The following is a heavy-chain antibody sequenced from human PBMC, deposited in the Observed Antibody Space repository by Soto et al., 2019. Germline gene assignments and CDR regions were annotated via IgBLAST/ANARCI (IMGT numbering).Heavy chain of an antibody. CDR1: GFTFSSYS. D-gene: IGHD3-3*02. J-gene: IGHJ6*02. CDR3: ARGRLAAHWYYYYGMDV. CDR2: ISSSSSTI. V-gene: IGHV3-48*02. Sequence: PGGSLRLSCAASGFTFSSYSMNWVRQAPGKGLEWVSYISSSSSTIYYADSVKGRFTISRDNAKNSLYLQMNSLRDEDTAVYYCARGRLAAHWYYYYGMDVWGQGTTVTVSS.